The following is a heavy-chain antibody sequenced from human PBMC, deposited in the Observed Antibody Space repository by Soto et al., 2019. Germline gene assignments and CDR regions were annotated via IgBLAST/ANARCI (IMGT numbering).Heavy chain of an antibody. D-gene: IGHD3-16*01. CDR2: MNPNSGNT. CDR3: ARVGAWALRNLDY. CDR1: GYTFRYDD. V-gene: IGHV1-8*01. Sequence: ASVKVSCKAPGYTFRYDDIIWVRQATGQGLEWMGWMNPNSGNTGYAQKFQGRITMTRDTSISTAYMEMNSLTSEDTAVYYCARVGAWALRNLDYWGQGTRVTVSS. J-gene: IGHJ4*02.